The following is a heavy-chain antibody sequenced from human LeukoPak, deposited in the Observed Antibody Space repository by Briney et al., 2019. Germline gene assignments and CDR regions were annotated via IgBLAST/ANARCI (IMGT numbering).Heavy chain of an antibody. CDR3: AREVFYGSGSYPAWFDP. D-gene: IGHD3-10*01. V-gene: IGHV4-34*01. Sequence: SGTLSLTCAVYGGSFSGYYWSWIRQPPGKGLEWIGEINHSGSTNYNPSLKSRVTISVDTSKNQFSLKLSSVTAADTAVYYCAREVFYGSGSYPAWFDPWGQGTLVTVSS. CDR2: INHSGST. J-gene: IGHJ5*02. CDR1: GGSFSGYY.